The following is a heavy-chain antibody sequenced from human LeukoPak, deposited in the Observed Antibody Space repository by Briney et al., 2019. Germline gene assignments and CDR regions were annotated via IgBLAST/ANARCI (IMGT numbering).Heavy chain of an antibody. J-gene: IGHJ4*02. V-gene: IGHV1-2*04. Sequence: ASVKVSCKASGYTFTGYYMHWVRQAPGQGLEWMGWINPNSGGTNYAQKFQGWVTMTRDTSISTAYMELSRLRSDDTAVYHCARGRGYGGIKYYFDYWGQGTLVTVSS. CDR1: GYTFTGYY. CDR3: ARGRGYGGIKYYFDY. D-gene: IGHD4-23*01. CDR2: INPNSGGT.